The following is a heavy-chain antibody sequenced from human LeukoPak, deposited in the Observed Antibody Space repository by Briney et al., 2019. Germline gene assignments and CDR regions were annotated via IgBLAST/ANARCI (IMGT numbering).Heavy chain of an antibody. CDR1: GFTFSDHY. CDR3: AKPVLRYFDWSFDP. J-gene: IGHJ5*02. CDR2: SRDKANSYTT. V-gene: IGHV3-72*01. Sequence: GGSLRLSCIVSGFTFSDHYMEWVRQAPGKGLEWVGRSRDKANSYTTEYAASVKGRFTISRDGSKNSLYLQMNSLKTEDTAVYYCAKPVLRYFDWSFDPWGQGTLVTVSS. D-gene: IGHD3-9*01.